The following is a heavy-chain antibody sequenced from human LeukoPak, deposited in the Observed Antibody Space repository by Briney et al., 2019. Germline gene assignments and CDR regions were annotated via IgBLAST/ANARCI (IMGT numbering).Heavy chain of an antibody. CDR3: ARLNIAAAGSYWYFDL. CDR2: IYYSGST. V-gene: IGHV4-39*01. CDR1: GGSISSSSYY. J-gene: IGHJ2*01. Sequence: PSETLSLTCTVSGGSISSSSYYWGWIRQPPGKGLEWIGSIYYSGSTYYNPSLKSRVTISVDTSKNQFSLKLSSVTAADTALYYCARLNIAAAGSYWYFDLWGRGTLVTVSS. D-gene: IGHD6-13*01.